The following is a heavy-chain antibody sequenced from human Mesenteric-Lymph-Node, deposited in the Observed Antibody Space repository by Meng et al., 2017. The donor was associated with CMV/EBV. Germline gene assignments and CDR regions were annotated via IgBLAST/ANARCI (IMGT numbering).Heavy chain of an antibody. V-gene: IGHV3-7*01. Sequence: GGSLRLSCAASRFTFSSYWMTWVRQAPGKGLEWVANIKQDGSEKYYVDSVKGRFTISRDNAKTSMYLQMNSLRAEDTAMYYCARAPGTGWGQGTMVTVSS. CDR1: RFTFSSYW. J-gene: IGHJ4*02. CDR3: ARAPGTG. CDR2: IKQDGSEK.